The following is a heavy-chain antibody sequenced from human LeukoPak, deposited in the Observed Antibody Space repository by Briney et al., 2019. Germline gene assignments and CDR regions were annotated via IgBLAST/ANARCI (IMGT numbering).Heavy chain of an antibody. D-gene: IGHD6-13*01. CDR3: ARVRGYSSSGFDY. CDR2: IKQDGSEK. Sequence: GGSLRLSCAASGFTFSSYGMHWVRQAPGKGLEWVANIKQDGSEKYYVDSVKGRFTISRDNAKNSLYLQMNSLRAEDTAVYYCARVRGYSSSGFDYWGQGTLVTVSS. CDR1: GFTFSSYG. J-gene: IGHJ4*02. V-gene: IGHV3-7*01.